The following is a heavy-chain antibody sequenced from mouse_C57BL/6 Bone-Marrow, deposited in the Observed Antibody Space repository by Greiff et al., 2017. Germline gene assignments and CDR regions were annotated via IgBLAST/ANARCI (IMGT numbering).Heavy chain of an antibody. CDR1: GYSITSGYY. CDR3: ARAAAYYSKEGPAWFAY. D-gene: IGHD2-5*01. Sequence: EVKLQESGPGLVKPSQSLSLTCSVTGYSITSGYYWNWIRQFPGNKLEWMGYISYDGSNNYNPSLKNRISITRDTSKNQFFLKLNSVTTEDTATYYCARAAAYYSKEGPAWFAYWGQGTLVTVSA. CDR2: ISYDGSN. V-gene: IGHV3-6*01. J-gene: IGHJ3*01.